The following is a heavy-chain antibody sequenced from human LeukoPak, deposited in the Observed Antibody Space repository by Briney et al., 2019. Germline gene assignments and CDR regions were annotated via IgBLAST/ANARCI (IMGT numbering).Heavy chain of an antibody. CDR3: ASLHNYYYDSSGYLSHFDY. CDR1: GGSISSYY. V-gene: IGHV4-59*01. Sequence: SATLSLTCTVSGGSISSYYWSWIRQPPGQGLEWIGYIYYSWSTNYNPSLKSRVTISVDTSKNQFSLKLSSVTAADTAVYYCASLHNYYYDSSGYLSHFDYWGQGTLVTVSS. J-gene: IGHJ4*02. D-gene: IGHD3-22*01. CDR2: IYYSWST.